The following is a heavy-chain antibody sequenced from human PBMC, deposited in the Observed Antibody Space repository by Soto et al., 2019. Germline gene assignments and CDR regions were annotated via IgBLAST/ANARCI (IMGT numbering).Heavy chain of an antibody. Sequence: GESLKISCKASQYNFTDHWIGWVRQMPGKGLEWMGIIFPGDSDARYSPSFQGQVTISVDKSISTAYVQWSSLEASDTAIYYCARRNSNFGAFDIWGQGTMVTVSS. J-gene: IGHJ3*02. CDR3: ARRNSNFGAFDI. CDR1: QYNFTDHW. V-gene: IGHV5-51*01. CDR2: IFPGDSDA. D-gene: IGHD3-16*01.